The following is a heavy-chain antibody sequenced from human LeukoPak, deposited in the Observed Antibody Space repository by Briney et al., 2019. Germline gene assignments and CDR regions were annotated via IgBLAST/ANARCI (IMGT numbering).Heavy chain of an antibody. CDR3: ARVGSEAATADY. D-gene: IGHD1-1*01. Sequence: ASVKVSCKSSGYTFTNHFMHWVRQAPGQGLEWMGIINPGGGSTSYAQKFQGRVTMTRDMSTSTVYMELNSLRSDDTAVYFCARVGSEAATADYWGQGTLVTVSS. CDR2: INPGGGST. V-gene: IGHV1-46*01. J-gene: IGHJ4*02. CDR1: GYTFTNHF.